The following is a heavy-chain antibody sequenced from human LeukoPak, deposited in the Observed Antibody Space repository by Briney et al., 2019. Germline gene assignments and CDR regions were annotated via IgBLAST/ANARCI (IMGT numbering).Heavy chain of an antibody. D-gene: IGHD2-2*01. CDR3: ARGDDIVVVPAASDY. Sequence: SGGSLRLSCAAPGFTFSSYSMNWVRQAPGKGLEWVSSISSSSSYIYYADSVKGRFTISRDNAKNSLYLQMNSLRAEDTAVYYCARGDDIVVVPAASDYWGQGTLVTVSS. V-gene: IGHV3-21*01. CDR2: ISSSSSYI. CDR1: GFTFSSYS. J-gene: IGHJ4*02.